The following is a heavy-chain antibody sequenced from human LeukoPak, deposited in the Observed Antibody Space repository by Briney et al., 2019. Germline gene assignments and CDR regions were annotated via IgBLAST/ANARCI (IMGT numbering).Heavy chain of an antibody. V-gene: IGHV3-30*03. J-gene: IGHJ4*02. D-gene: IGHD6-19*01. Sequence: GGSLRLSCAASGFTFSSYGMHWVRQAPGKGLEWVAVISYDGSNKYYADSVKGRFTISRDNSKNTLYLQMNSLRAEDTAVYYCASPRYSSGWHSRSQHKDDYWGQGTLVTVSS. CDR2: ISYDGSNK. CDR3: ASPRYSSGWHSRSQHKDDY. CDR1: GFTFSSYG.